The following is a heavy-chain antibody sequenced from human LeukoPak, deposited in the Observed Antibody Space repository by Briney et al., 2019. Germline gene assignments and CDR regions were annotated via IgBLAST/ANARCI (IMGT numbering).Heavy chain of an antibody. CDR3: ARHSRGHSSTWYFFDF. D-gene: IGHD6-13*01. CDR2: MHYSGTT. CDR1: GDSISGGNYY. J-gene: IGHJ4*02. V-gene: IGHV4-39*01. Sequence: SETLSLTCTVSGDSISGGNYYWGWIRQPPGKGLEWIGSMHYSGTTYYRPSLKSRVTITVDTSMNQLSLGLSSVTAADTARYYCARHSRGHSSTWYFFDFWGQGTLVTASS.